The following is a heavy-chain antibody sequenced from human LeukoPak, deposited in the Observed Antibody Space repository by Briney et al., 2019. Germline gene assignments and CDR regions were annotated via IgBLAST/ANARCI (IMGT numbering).Heavy chain of an antibody. CDR1: GGTFSSYA. CDR3: AREMFYDSSGYYYFDY. Sequence: SVKVSCKASGGTFSSYAISWVRQAPGQGLEWMGGIIPIFGTVNYAQKFQGRVTITADESTSTAYMELSSLRSEDTAVYYCAREMFYDSSGYYYFDYWGQGTLVTVSS. CDR2: IIPIFGTV. J-gene: IGHJ4*02. D-gene: IGHD3-22*01. V-gene: IGHV1-69*01.